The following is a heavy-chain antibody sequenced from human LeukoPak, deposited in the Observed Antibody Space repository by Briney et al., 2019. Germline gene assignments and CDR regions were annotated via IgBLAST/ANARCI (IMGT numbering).Heavy chain of an antibody. D-gene: IGHD3-22*01. CDR1: GFAFSNYA. Sequence: GGSLRLSCAASGFAFSNYAMNWVRQAPGKGLEWGLEWVSSISGSGGSTYYADSVKGRFTISRDNSKNTLYLQMNSLRAEDTAVYYCAKDFSYYDSSGSGPDYWGQGTLVTVSS. V-gene: IGHV3-23*01. CDR2: ISGSGGST. J-gene: IGHJ4*02. CDR3: AKDFSYYDSSGSGPDY.